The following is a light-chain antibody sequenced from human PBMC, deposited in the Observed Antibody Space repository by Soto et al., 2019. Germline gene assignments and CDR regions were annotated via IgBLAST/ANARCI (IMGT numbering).Light chain of an antibody. CDR2: AAS. CDR3: LQVYSFPRT. J-gene: IGKJ1*01. Sequence: DIQMTQSPSSVSASVGDRITITCRASQAIGGRLAWFQQKPGKAPQYLIQAASILQSGVPSRFSGSGSGTEFILTINNLQAEDFASYFCLQVYSFPRTFGLGTKVEI. CDR1: QAIGGR. V-gene: IGKV1-12*01.